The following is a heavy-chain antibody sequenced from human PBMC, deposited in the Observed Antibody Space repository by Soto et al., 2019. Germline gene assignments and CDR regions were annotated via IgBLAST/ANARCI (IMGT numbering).Heavy chain of an antibody. D-gene: IGHD3-22*01. V-gene: IGHV3-30-3*01. Sequence: PGGSLRLSCAASGFTFSNYVFHWAGQSPGKGLEWVAVISYDGISEYYADSVKGRFTISRDNPKNTLYLQMKSLRTEDTAVYYCARAGSTGDHDSSGYYLVDYWGRGILVTVSS. J-gene: IGHJ4*02. CDR3: ARAGSTGDHDSSGYYLVDY. CDR1: GFTFSNYV. CDR2: ISYDGISE.